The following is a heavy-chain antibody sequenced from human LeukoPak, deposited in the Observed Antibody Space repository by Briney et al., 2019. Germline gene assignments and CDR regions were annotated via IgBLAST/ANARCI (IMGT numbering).Heavy chain of an antibody. V-gene: IGHV4-59*01. CDR2: IYYSGST. Sequence: SETLSLTCTVSGDPISSYYWSWIRQPPGKGLEWIGYIYYSGSTYYNPSLQSRVTISVDTSKNQFSLKLTSVTAADTAVYYCARIYSAYSYGPFGYWGQGTLVTVSS. CDR1: GDPISSYY. D-gene: IGHD5-18*01. CDR3: ARIYSAYSYGPFGY. J-gene: IGHJ4*02.